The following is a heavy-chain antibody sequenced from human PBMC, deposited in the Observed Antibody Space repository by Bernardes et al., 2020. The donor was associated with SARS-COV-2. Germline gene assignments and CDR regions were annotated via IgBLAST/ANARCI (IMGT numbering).Heavy chain of an antibody. Sequence: ASVKVSCKASGYTFTGYYMHWVRQAPGQGLEWMGWINPNSGGTNYAQKFQGRVTMTRDTSISTAYMELSRLRSDDTAVYYCARGVRGIPATVITMIVVVITDYGMDVWGQGTTVTVSS. D-gene: IGHD3-22*01. CDR3: ARGVRGIPATVITMIVVVITDYGMDV. J-gene: IGHJ6*02. CDR2: INPNSGGT. V-gene: IGHV1-2*02. CDR1: GYTFTGYY.